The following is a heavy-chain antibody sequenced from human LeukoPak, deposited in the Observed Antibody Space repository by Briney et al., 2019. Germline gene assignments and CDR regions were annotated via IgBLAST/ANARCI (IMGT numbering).Heavy chain of an antibody. CDR1: GFTFSSYA. CDR2: ISYDGSNK. Sequence: PGGSLRLSCAAFGFTFSSYAMHWVRQAPGKGLEWVAVISYDGSNKYYADSVKGRFTISRDNSKNTLYLQMNSLRAEDTAVYYCARDPMVRGFSLYYFDYWGQGTLVTVSS. D-gene: IGHD3-10*01. V-gene: IGHV3-30*04. J-gene: IGHJ4*02. CDR3: ARDPMVRGFSLYYFDY.